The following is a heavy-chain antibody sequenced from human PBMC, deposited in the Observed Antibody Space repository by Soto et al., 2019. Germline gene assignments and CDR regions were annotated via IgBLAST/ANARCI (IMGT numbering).Heavy chain of an antibody. D-gene: IGHD2-2*01. J-gene: IGHJ1*01. Sequence: GGSLRLSCAASGFTFSSYAMSWVRQPPGKGLEWVSAISGSGDTTYYPDSLKGRFTVSRDISKNTLYLQMYSLRAEDTAVYYCAREGLYCTTTTCYGSGYFQDWGQGTLVTVSS. V-gene: IGHV3-23*01. CDR3: AREGLYCTTTTCYGSGYFQD. CDR2: ISGSGDTT. CDR1: GFTFSSYA.